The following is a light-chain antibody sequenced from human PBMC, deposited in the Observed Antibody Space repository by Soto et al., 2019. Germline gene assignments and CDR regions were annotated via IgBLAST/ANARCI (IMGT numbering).Light chain of an antibody. Sequence: EIVMTQSPATLSVSPGERATLSCRASQSVSSNLAWYQQKPCQAPRLLIDGASTRATGIPARFSGSGSGTEFTLTVSRLQSEEVAAYYCQPYNNWPPYTFGQGTTMEI. V-gene: IGKV3-15*01. CDR1: QSVSSN. J-gene: IGKJ2*01. CDR2: GAS. CDR3: QPYNNWPPYT.